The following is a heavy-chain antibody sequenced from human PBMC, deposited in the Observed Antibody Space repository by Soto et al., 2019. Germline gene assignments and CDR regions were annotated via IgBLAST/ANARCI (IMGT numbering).Heavy chain of an antibody. Sequence: EVQLVESGGGLVQPGGSLRLSCAASGFTFSSYWMTWVRQAPGKGLEWVANIKQDGSERYYVDSVKGRFTISRDNAKNSLYLQMNSLRAEDTALYYCARARYQPLPDCWGQGTLVTVSS. CDR1: GFTFSSYW. CDR2: IKQDGSER. D-gene: IGHD2-2*01. V-gene: IGHV3-7*05. CDR3: ARARYQPLPDC. J-gene: IGHJ4*02.